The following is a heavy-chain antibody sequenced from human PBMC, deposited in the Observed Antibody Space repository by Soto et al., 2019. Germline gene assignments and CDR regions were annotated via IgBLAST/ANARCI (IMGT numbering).Heavy chain of an antibody. CDR2: IYPGDSDT. D-gene: IGHD4-17*01. J-gene: IGHJ6*02. CDR3: ARRTTVVTPTDYYGMDV. V-gene: IGHV5-51*01. CDR1: GYSFTSYW. Sequence: GESLKISCKGPGYSFTSYWIGWVRQMPGKGLEWMGIIYPGDSDTRYSPSFQGQVTISADKSISTAYLQWSSLKASDTAMYYCARRTTVVTPTDYYGMDVWGQGTTVTVSS.